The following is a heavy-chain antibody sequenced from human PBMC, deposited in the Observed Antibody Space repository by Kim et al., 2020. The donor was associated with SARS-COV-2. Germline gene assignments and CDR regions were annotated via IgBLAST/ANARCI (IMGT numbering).Heavy chain of an antibody. V-gene: IGHV4-39*01. Sequence: SETLSLTCTVSGGSISSSSYYWGWIRQPPGKGLEWIGSIYYSGSTYYNPSLKSRVTISVDTSKNQFSLKLSSVTAADTVVYYCARQGGYYDSSGYYHYLFDYWGQGTLVTVSS. D-gene: IGHD3-22*01. CDR3: ARQGGYYDSSGYYHYLFDY. CDR2: IYYSGST. CDR1: GGSISSSSYY. J-gene: IGHJ4*02.